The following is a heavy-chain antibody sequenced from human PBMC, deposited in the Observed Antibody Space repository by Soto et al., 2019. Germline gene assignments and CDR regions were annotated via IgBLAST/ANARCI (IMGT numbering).Heavy chain of an antibody. Sequence: VQLVESGGDLVQPGGSLRLSCAASGFTFTNYWMNWVRQAPGKGLEWVANIRQDGGDTHYVDSVKGRFIISRDNTKNSIFLQMNSRRAEDTAVYYCARSPPGDVAGGSNWGQGTMVTVSS. D-gene: IGHD4-4*01. CDR2: IRQDGGDT. V-gene: IGHV3-7*01. CDR1: GFTFTNYW. CDR3: ARSPPGDVAGGSN. J-gene: IGHJ3*01.